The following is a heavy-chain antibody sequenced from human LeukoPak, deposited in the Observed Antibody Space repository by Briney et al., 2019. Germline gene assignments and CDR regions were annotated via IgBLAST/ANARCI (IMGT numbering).Heavy chain of an antibody. CDR2: IMSMFGTA. Sequence: ASVKVSCKASGGTFSSYALTWVRQAPGQGLEWMGGIMSMFGTAKYAQKFQGRVTITADESTSTAYMELSSLRSEDTAVYYCAGQDITMIDIPRDAFDIWGQGTMVTVSS. V-gene: IGHV1-69*13. J-gene: IGHJ3*02. CDR1: GGTFSSYA. CDR3: AGQDITMIDIPRDAFDI. D-gene: IGHD3-22*01.